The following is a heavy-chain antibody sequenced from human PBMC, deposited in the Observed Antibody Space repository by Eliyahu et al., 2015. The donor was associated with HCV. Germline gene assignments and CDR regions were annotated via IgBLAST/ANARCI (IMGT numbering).Heavy chain of an antibody. CDR1: GGSITTYY. V-gene: IGHV4-59*01. D-gene: IGHD6-19*01. CDR3: ASGGGGIAVAGTGGWFDP. J-gene: IGHJ5*02. CDR2: IHYSGSP. Sequence: QVQLQESGPGLVKPSETLSLTCPVSGGSITTYYWSWXRQPPGKGXGWIGYIHYSGSPNYNPPLKSRVTISVDTSKNQFSLNLTSVTAADTAVYYCASGGGGIAVAGTGGWFDPWGQGTLVTVSS.